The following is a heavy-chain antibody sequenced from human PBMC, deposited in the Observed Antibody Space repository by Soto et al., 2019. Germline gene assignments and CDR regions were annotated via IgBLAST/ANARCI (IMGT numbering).Heavy chain of an antibody. J-gene: IGHJ6*02. CDR1: GYTFTSYA. Sequence: QVQLVQSGAEVKKPGASVKGSCKASGYTFTSYAMHWVRQAPGQRLEWMGWINAGNGNTKYSQKFQGRVTITRDTSASTAYMELSSLRSEDTAVYYCARTVGYYYGMDVWGQGTTVTVSS. V-gene: IGHV1-3*01. CDR2: INAGNGNT. CDR3: ARTVGYYYGMDV. D-gene: IGHD4-17*01.